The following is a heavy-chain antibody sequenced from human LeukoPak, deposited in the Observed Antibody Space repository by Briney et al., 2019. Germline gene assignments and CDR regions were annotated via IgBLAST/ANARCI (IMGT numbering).Heavy chain of an antibody. J-gene: IGHJ4*02. CDR3: VRGPNDWRGIDY. V-gene: IGHV3-74*01. CDR1: GFVIGDYW. CDR2: SKADGRRT. Sequence: GGSLRLSCAASGFVIGDYWMHWFRQAPGKNPVWVSESKADGRRTTYADSVRDRFDFSRDNAKNTLYLQMNSLSPEDTAVYYCVRGPNDWRGIDYWGQGTLVTVSS. D-gene: IGHD3-9*01.